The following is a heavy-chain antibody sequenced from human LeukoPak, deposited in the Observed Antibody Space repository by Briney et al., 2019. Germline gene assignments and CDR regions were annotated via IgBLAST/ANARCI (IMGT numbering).Heavy chain of an antibody. D-gene: IGHD2-21*01. Sequence: GSLRLSCEASGFTFSTFWMQWVRQAPGKGLISVSRIKSDGTGAAYADSVKGRFTISRGNAKNTLYLQMNSLGVEDTAVYYCARDGDWVGGSIDYWGQGTLVTVSS. J-gene: IGHJ4*02. CDR1: GFTFSTFW. CDR2: IKSDGTGA. CDR3: ARDGDWVGGSIDY. V-gene: IGHV3-74*01.